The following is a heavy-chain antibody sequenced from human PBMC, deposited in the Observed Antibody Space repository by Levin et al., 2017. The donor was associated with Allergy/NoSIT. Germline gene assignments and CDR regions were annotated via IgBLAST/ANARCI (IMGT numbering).Heavy chain of an antibody. V-gene: IGHV3-53*01. CDR2: IYSGGST. J-gene: IGHJ5*02. CDR1: GFTVSSNY. D-gene: IGHD3-10*01. Sequence: GGSLRLSCAASGFTVSSNYMSWVRQAPGKGLEWVSVIYSGGSTYYADSVKGRFTISRDNSKNTLYLQMNSLRAEDTAVYYCARGHYGSGSSPAFDPWGQGTLVTVSS. CDR3: ARGHYGSGSSPAFDP.